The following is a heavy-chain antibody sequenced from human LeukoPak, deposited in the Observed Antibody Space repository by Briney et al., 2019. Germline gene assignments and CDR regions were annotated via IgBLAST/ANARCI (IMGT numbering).Heavy chain of an antibody. CDR1: GFTFSSYS. CDR2: ISSSSSYI. Sequence: GGSLRLSCAASGFTFSSYSMNWVRQAPGQGLEWVSSISSSSSYIYYADSVKGRFTISRDNAKNSLYLQMNSLRAEDTAVYYCARHQRGNSDAFDIWGQGTMVTVSS. CDR3: ARHQRGNSDAFDI. D-gene: IGHD4-23*01. V-gene: IGHV3-21*01. J-gene: IGHJ3*02.